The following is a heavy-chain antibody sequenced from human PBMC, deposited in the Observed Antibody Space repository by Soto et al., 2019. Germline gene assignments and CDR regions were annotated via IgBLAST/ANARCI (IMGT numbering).Heavy chain of an antibody. Sequence: QERLVQSGAEVRKPGSSVKVSCTVTGGTSTRYAINWVRQAPGQGLEWMGGIVPMFGTSKYAQKFQGRVTITADTSKNIAYMEVRSLRSEDTAVYYCNRCSEYDFWSGYLWCHGTLVSVSS. D-gene: IGHD3-3*01. CDR2: IVPMFGTS. V-gene: IGHV1-69*06. J-gene: IGHJ4*01. CDR3: NRCSEYDFWSGYL. CDR1: GGTSTRYA.